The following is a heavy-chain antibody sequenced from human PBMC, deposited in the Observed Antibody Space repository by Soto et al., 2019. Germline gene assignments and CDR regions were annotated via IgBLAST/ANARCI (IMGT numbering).Heavy chain of an antibody. CDR1: GFTFNSYD. V-gene: IGHV3-21*01. J-gene: IGHJ4*02. CDR3: ARDGFKYCTSTNCSNVLDS. CDR2: ISKSSGHM. D-gene: IGHD2-2*01. Sequence: EVQLVESGGGLVRPGGSLRLSCAASGFTFNSYDMDWVRQAPGKGLEWVASISKSSGHMNYADSVRGRFTISRDDAKKSLFLQMNSLGAGDTAVYYCARDGFKYCTSTNCSNVLDSWGQGTLVTVSS.